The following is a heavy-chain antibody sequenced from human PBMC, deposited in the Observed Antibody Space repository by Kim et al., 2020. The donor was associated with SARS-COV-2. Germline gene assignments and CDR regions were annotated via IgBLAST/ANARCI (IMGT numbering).Heavy chain of an antibody. V-gene: IGHV1-69*01. Sequence: CAQEFQGRVTSTADESTSTAYMELRSLRSEDTAVYYCAREGELAYDGMDVWGQGTTVTVSS. J-gene: IGHJ6*02. CDR3: AREGELAYDGMDV. D-gene: IGHD3-3*01.